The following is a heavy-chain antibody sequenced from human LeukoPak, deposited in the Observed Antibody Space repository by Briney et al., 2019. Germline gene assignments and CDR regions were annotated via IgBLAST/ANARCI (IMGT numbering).Heavy chain of an antibody. D-gene: IGHD4-11*01. CDR2: ISNYFGVT. J-gene: IGHJ5*02. Sequence: ASVKVSCKASGYTFTNYGISWVRQAPGQGLEWMGWISNYFGVTHYAEKFEDRITMTVDTSTTTVYMELRSLKYDDTAIYYCARDSDYSGNGNGDWFDPWGQGTVVTVSS. CDR3: ARDSDYSGNGNGDWFDP. CDR1: GYTFTNYG. V-gene: IGHV1-18*01.